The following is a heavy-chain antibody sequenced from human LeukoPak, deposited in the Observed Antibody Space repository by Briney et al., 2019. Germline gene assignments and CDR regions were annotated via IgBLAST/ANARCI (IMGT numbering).Heavy chain of an antibody. CDR2: ISGSGGST. D-gene: IGHD1-26*01. J-gene: IGHJ4*02. Sequence: GGTLRLSCAASGFTFSTYGVSWVRQAPGRGLEWVSAISGSGGSTYYADSVKGRFTISRDNSKNTLYLQMNSLRDEDTAVYYCAKSAIVGATYRGNYWGQGTLVTVSS. V-gene: IGHV3-23*01. CDR1: GFTFSTYG. CDR3: AKSAIVGATYRGNY.